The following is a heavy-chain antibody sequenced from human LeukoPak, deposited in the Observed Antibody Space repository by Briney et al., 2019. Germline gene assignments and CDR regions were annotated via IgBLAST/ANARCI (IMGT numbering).Heavy chain of an antibody. Sequence: GGSLRLSCAASGFTFSSYGMHWVRQAPGKGLEWVAVISYDGSNKYYADSVKGRSTISRDNSKNTLYLQMNSLRAEDTAVYYCAKGPSTSCLDYWGQGTLVTVSS. V-gene: IGHV3-30*18. CDR2: ISYDGSNK. D-gene: IGHD2-2*01. CDR1: GFTFSSYG. J-gene: IGHJ4*02. CDR3: AKGPSTSCLDY.